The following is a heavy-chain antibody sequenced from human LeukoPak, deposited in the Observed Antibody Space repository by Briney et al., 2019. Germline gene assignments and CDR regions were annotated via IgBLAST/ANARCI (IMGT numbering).Heavy chain of an antibody. Sequence: PSETLSLTCTVSGGSISSYYWRLIRQPPGKGLEWIGYIYYSGSTNYNPSLKSRVTISVDTSKNQFSLKLSSVTAADTAVYYCARTYSSSVPLDYWGQGTLVTVSS. CDR3: ARTYSSSVPLDY. V-gene: IGHV4-59*01. CDR1: GGSISSYY. D-gene: IGHD6-6*01. CDR2: IYYSGST. J-gene: IGHJ4*02.